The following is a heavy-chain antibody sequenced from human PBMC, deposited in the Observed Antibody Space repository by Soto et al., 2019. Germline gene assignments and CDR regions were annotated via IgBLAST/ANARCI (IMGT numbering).Heavy chain of an antibody. J-gene: IGHJ4*02. Sequence: QVQLVESGGGVVQPGRSLRLSCAASGFTFSNHGMHWVRQAPGKGLEWVARIYYDGSNEYYAVSVKGRFTISRDNSKNTVYLQMNSLRVEDTAVYYCARGRGSGSFYQLDYWGQGTLVTVSS. CDR1: GFTFSNHG. CDR2: IYYDGSNE. D-gene: IGHD1-26*01. V-gene: IGHV3-33*01. CDR3: ARGRGSGSFYQLDY.